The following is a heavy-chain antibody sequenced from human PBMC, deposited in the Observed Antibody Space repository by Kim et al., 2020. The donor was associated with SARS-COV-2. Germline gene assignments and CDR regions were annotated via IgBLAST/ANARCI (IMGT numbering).Heavy chain of an antibody. CDR3: ARGSYY. J-gene: IGHJ4*02. CDR2: YSGST. Sequence: YSGSTYTSPSLKSRVTLSVDTSKNQFSLKLSSVTAADTAVYYCARGSYYWGQGTLVTVSS. D-gene: IGHD3-16*02. V-gene: IGHV4-31*02.